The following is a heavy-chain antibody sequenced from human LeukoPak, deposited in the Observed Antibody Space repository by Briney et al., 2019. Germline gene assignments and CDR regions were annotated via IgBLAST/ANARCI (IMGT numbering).Heavy chain of an antibody. CDR3: ARAVAAGAYYGMDV. CDR1: GGSFSGYY. V-gene: IGHV4-34*01. D-gene: IGHD6-13*01. J-gene: IGHJ6*02. Sequence: SETLSLTCAVYGGSFSGYYWSWIRQPPGKGLEWIGEINHSGGTNYNLSLKSRVTISVDTSKNQFSLKLSSVTAADTAVYYCARAVAAGAYYGMDVWGQGTTVTVSS. CDR2: INHSGGT.